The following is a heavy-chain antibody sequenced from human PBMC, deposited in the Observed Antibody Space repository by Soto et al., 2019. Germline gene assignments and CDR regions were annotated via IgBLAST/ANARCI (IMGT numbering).Heavy chain of an antibody. D-gene: IGHD5-12*01. CDR1: GGTFSSYA. CDR3: ARHVEMATSYFDY. J-gene: IGHJ4*02. Sequence: SVKVSCKASGGTFSSYAISWVRQAPGQGLEWMGGIIPIFGTANYAQKFQGRVTITADESTSTAYMELSSLRSEDTAVYYCARHVEMATSYFDYWGQGTLVTVSS. V-gene: IGHV1-69*13. CDR2: IIPIFGTA.